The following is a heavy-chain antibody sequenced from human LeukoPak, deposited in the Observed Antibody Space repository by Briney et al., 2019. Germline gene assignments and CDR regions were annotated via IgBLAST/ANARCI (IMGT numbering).Heavy chain of an antibody. CDR3: AGAPNGAGIRFDY. Sequence: GGPLRLSCAASGFTFGSYDMKWVRQAPGKGLEWVSHISSSSTNIHYADSVKGRFTISRDNAKNSLYLQMNSLRGEDTAVYYCAGAPNGAGIRFDYWGQGTLVTISS. CDR2: ISSSSTNI. V-gene: IGHV3-48*01. J-gene: IGHJ4*02. D-gene: IGHD3-10*01. CDR1: GFTFGSYD.